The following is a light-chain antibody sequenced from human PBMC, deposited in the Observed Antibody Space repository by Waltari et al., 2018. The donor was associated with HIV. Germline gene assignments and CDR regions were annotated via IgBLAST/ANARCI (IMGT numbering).Light chain of an antibody. CDR1: NSHLSGSNY. CDR3: CSYAGSYSYV. J-gene: IGLJ1*01. Sequence: QSALTPPRSVSRSPRSPVTISITPSNSHLSGSNYFCWYEQHPGKAPKLMIYDVSKRPSGVPDRFSGSKSGNTASLTISGLQAEDEADYYCCSYAGSYSYVFGTGTKVTVL. V-gene: IGLV2-11*01. CDR2: DVS.